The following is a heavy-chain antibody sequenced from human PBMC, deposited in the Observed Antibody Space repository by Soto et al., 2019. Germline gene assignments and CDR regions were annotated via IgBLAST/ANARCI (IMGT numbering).Heavy chain of an antibody. D-gene: IGHD2-2*01. Sequence: SETLSLTCAVSGGSISIGGYSWSWIRHPPGKGLEWIGYMYHSGSTYYDPSLKSRVTISVDTSKNQFSLNFSSVTAADTAVYYCARGRYQLPLYYYYGMDVWGQGTTVTVSS. CDR3: ARGRYQLPLYYYYGMDV. J-gene: IGHJ6*02. CDR1: GGSISIGGYS. CDR2: MYHSGST. V-gene: IGHV4-30-2*01.